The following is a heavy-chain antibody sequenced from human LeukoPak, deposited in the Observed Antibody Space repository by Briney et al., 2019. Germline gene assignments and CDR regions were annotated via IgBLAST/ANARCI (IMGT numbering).Heavy chain of an antibody. CDR2: INPNSGGT. CDR3: ARRGSTSGNLDY. D-gene: IGHD2-2*01. J-gene: IGHJ4*02. Sequence: ASVKVSCKASGYTFTGYYMHRVRQAPGQGLEWMGRINPNSGGTNYAQKFQGRVTMTRDTSISTAYMELSRLRSDDTAVYYCARRGSTSGNLDYWGQGTLVTVSS. CDR1: GYTFTGYY. V-gene: IGHV1-2*06.